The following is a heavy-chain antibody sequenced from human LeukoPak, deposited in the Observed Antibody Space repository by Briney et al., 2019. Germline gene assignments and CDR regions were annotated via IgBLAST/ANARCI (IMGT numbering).Heavy chain of an antibody. J-gene: IGHJ6*04. V-gene: IGHV4-61*02. CDR1: GYSISSGYY. Sequence: SSETLSLTCTVSGYSISSGYYWSWIRQPAGKGLEWIGRIYTSGSTNYNPSLKSRVTISVDTSKNQFSLKLSSVTAADTAVYYCARLGVSWNSELGVWGKGTTVTISS. CDR3: ARLGVSWNSELGV. CDR2: IYTSGST. D-gene: IGHD3-16*01.